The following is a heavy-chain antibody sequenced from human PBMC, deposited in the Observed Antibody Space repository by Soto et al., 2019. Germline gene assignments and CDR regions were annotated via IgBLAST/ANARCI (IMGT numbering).Heavy chain of an antibody. J-gene: IGHJ4*02. CDR2: VYRTGST. Sequence: SDSLTPTPGISGRNISTSTSICWVRQPPGKGLEWIGEVYRTGSTNYNPSLESRLTISVDKSKNQFSLKLTSVTAADTAVYYCARARATIAAAAIFDCWGQG. V-gene: IGHV4-4*02. D-gene: IGHD6-13*01. CDR1: GRNISTSTS. CDR3: ARARATIAAAAIFDC.